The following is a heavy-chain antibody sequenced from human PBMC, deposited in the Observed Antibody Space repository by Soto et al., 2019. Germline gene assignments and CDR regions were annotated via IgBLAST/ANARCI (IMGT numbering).Heavy chain of an antibody. V-gene: IGHV4-34*01. CDR2: INYSGST. Sequence: SETLYLTFAVYGGPFNGYYWSWIRQPPGKGPEWIGDINYSGSTNYNPSLKSRVTISVDTSKNQFSLKLRSVTAADMAVFYCARAPDKYYFDSWGQGTLVTVSS. CDR3: ARAPDKYYFDS. CDR1: GGPFNGYY. J-gene: IGHJ4*02.